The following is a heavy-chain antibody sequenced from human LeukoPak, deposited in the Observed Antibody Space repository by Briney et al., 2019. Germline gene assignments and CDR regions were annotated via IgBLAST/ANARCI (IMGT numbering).Heavy chain of an antibody. CDR3: ARGVTVLGVAPDH. J-gene: IGHJ4*02. CDR1: GYTFTSYD. CDR2: MNPNSANT. V-gene: IGHV1-8*01. Sequence: GASVKVSCKTSGYTFTSYDINWVRQAPGQGLEWIGWMNPNSANTGYAQKFQGRVTISRNISIGTAYMELSSLTSEDTAVYYCARGVTVLGVAPDHWGQGTLVTVSS. D-gene: IGHD3-3*01.